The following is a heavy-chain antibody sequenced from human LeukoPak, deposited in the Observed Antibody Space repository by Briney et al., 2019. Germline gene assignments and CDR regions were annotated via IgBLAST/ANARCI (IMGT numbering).Heavy chain of an antibody. J-gene: IGHJ4*02. CDR2: IYYSGST. CDR3: ARGGYFDWLLTFDY. D-gene: IGHD3-9*01. CDR1: GGSISSGGYY. V-gene: IGHV4-31*03. Sequence: SETLSLTSTVSGGSISSGGYYWSWIRQHPGKGLEWIGYIYYSGSTYYNPSLKSRVTISVDTSKNQFSLKLSSVTAADTAVYYCARGGYFDWLLTFDYWGQGTLVTVSS.